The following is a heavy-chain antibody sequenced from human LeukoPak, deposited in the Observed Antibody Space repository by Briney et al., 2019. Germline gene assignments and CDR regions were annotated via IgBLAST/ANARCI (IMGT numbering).Heavy chain of an antibody. CDR3: AKASLRYFDWFCDY. Sequence: GGSLRLSCAASGFTFSSYGMHWVRQAPGKGLEWVAVISYDGSNKYYADSVKGRFTISRDNSKNTLYLQMNSLRAEDMAVYYCAKASLRYFDWFCDYWGQGTLVTVSS. V-gene: IGHV3-30*18. J-gene: IGHJ4*02. CDR2: ISYDGSNK. D-gene: IGHD3-9*01. CDR1: GFTFSSYG.